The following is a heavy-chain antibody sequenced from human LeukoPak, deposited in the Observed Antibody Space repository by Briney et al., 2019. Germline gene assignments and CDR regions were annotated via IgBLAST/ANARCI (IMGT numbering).Heavy chain of an antibody. J-gene: IGHJ5*02. CDR3: ARFKGDYCSGGSCYSFGFDP. CDR2: IYYSGST. D-gene: IGHD2-15*01. V-gene: IGHV4-59*08. CDR1: GGSISSYY. Sequence: SETLSLTCTVSGGSISSYYWSWIRQPPGKGLECIGYIYYSGSTNYNPSLKSRVTISVDTSKNQFSLKLSSVTAADTAVYYCARFKGDYCSGGSCYSFGFDPWGQGTLVTVSS.